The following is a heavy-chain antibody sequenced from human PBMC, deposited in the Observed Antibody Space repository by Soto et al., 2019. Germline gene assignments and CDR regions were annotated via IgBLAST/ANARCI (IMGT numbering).Heavy chain of an antibody. CDR1: GFILSSYA. CDR2: IPYDGSNK. Sequence: PGGSLRLSCAASGFILSSYAMHWVRQTPGKGLEWVAVIPYDGSNKYYADSVKGRFTISRDTSKNTLYLQMNTLRTEDTAVYYCARAPSYYLDYWGQGTLVTSPQ. V-gene: IGHV3-30-3*01. J-gene: IGHJ4*02. CDR3: ARAPSYYLDY.